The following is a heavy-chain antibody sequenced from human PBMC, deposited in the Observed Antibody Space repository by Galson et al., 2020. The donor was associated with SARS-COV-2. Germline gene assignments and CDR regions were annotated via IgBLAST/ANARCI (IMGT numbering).Heavy chain of an antibody. D-gene: IGHD3-16*01. CDR2: LSRSGDIT. CDR3: VRGGWGMKIDY. Sequence: GGSLRLSCAVSGFTFSGYAMTWVRQVPGKGLEWISALSRSGDITYDADSMKGRFTISRDNSKNTLYLQMSSLRADDTAIYYCVRGGWGMKIDYWGQGILVTVSS. J-gene: IGHJ4*02. V-gene: IGHV3-23*01. CDR1: GFTFSGYA.